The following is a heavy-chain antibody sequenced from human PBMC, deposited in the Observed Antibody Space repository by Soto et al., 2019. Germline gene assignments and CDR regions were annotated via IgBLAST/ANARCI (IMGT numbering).Heavy chain of an antibody. Sequence: LSLTCTVSGGSISSYYWSWIRQPAGKGLEWIGRIYTSGSTNYNPSLKSRVTMSVDTSKNQFSLKLSSVTAADTAVYYCARGRSDYYDSSGYYLTHRPFDYWGQGTLVTVSS. CDR2: IYTSGST. J-gene: IGHJ4*02. CDR3: ARGRSDYYDSSGYYLTHRPFDY. CDR1: GGSISSYY. V-gene: IGHV4-4*07. D-gene: IGHD3-22*01.